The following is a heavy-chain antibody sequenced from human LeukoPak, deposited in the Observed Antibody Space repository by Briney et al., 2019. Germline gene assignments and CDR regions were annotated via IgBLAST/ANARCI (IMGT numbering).Heavy chain of an antibody. J-gene: IGHJ6*02. CDR1: GFTFSRYG. D-gene: IGHD2/OR15-2a*01. CDR3: AKETLSGSPYYYGMDV. Sequence: GRSLRLSCAASGFTFSRYGMHWVRQAPGKGLEWVAVISYDGSNKYYADSVKGRFTISRDNSKNTLYLQMNSLRAEDTAVYYCAKETLSGSPYYYGMDVWGQGTTVTVSS. V-gene: IGHV3-30*18. CDR2: ISYDGSNK.